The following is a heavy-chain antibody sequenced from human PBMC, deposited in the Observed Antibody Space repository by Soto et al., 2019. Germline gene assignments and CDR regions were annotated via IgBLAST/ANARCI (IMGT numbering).Heavy chain of an antibody. J-gene: IGHJ4*02. D-gene: IGHD3-22*01. CDR3: ARLNDSSGYRILGYFDY. V-gene: IGHV4-4*02. CDR2: IYHSGST. CDR1: GGSISSSNW. Sequence: SETLSLTCAVSGGSISSSNWWSWVRQPPGKGLEWIGEIYHSGSTNYNPSLKSRVTISVDTSKNQFSLKLSSVTAADTAVYYCARLNDSSGYRILGYFDYWGQGTLVTVSS.